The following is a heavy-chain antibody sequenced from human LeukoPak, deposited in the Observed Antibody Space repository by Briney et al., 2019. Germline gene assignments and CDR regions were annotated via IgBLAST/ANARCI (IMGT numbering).Heavy chain of an antibody. D-gene: IGHD3-10*01. J-gene: IGHJ5*02. V-gene: IGHV4-61*02. Sequence: SQTLSLTCTVSGGSISSGSYYGSWIRQPAGRGLEWIGRIYTSGSTNYNPSLKSRVTISVDTSKNQFSLKLSSVTAADTAVYYCARHGRVGLLWFGGGINWFDPWGQGTLVTVSS. CDR2: IYTSGST. CDR1: GGSISSGSYY. CDR3: ARHGRVGLLWFGGGINWFDP.